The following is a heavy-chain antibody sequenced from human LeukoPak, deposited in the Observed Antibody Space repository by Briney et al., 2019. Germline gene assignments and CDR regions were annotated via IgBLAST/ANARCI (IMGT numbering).Heavy chain of an antibody. CDR3: ARLFWDGSGLDYPFDY. Sequence: PSGTLSLTCTVSGGSISSYYWSWIRQPPGKGLEWIGYIYYSGSTNYNPSLKSRVTISVDTSKDQFSLKLSSVTAADTAVYYCARLFWDGSGLDYPFDYWGQGTLVTVSS. V-gene: IGHV4-59*01. CDR2: IYYSGST. CDR1: GGSISSYY. D-gene: IGHD6-19*01. J-gene: IGHJ4*02.